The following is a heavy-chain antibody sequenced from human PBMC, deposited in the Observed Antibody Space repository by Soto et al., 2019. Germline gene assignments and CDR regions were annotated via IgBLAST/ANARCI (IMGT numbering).Heavy chain of an antibody. D-gene: IGHD5-18*01. Sequence: GXAVKVSFKASGGTFRSYDISWVRQAPGQGLEWMGGIIPIFGTANYAQKFQGRVTITADESTSTAYMELSSLRSEDTAVYYCATHNHVDTAMVTAEFDYWGQGSLVTVSS. CDR1: GGTFRSYD. V-gene: IGHV1-69*13. J-gene: IGHJ4*02. CDR2: IIPIFGTA. CDR3: ATHNHVDTAMVTAEFDY.